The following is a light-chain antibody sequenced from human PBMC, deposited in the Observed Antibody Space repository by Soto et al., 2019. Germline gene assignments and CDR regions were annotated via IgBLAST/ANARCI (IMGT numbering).Light chain of an antibody. Sequence: QLVLTQSPSASASLGASVKLTCTLSSGHSSYAIAWHQQQPDKGPRYLMKVKNDGSRTKGDGIPDRFSGSSSGAERYLTISSLQSEDEADYYCQTWGTGIWVFGGGTKLTVL. J-gene: IGLJ3*02. CDR2: VKNDGSR. CDR3: QTWGTGIWV. V-gene: IGLV4-69*01. CDR1: SGHSSYA.